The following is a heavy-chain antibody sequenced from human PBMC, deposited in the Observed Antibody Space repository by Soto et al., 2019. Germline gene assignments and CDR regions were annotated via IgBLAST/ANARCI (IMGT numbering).Heavy chain of an antibody. Sequence: QVQLQESGPGLVKPSETLSLTCTVSGGSISSYYWSWIRQPAGKGLEWIGRIYTSGSTNYNPSLKSRVTMSVDTSKNQFSLKLSSVTAADTAVYYCARDEYYGSGSPIWFDPWGQGTLVTVSS. D-gene: IGHD3-10*01. V-gene: IGHV4-4*07. J-gene: IGHJ5*02. CDR3: ARDEYYGSGSPIWFDP. CDR2: IYTSGST. CDR1: GGSISSYY.